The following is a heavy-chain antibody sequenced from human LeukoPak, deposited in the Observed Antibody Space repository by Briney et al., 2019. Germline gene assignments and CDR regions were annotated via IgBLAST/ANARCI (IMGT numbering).Heavy chain of an antibody. CDR3: ARELGSSGTF. J-gene: IGHJ4*02. V-gene: IGHV1-2*02. CDR2: IKSNSGGT. Sequence: ASVKVSCKASGYTFTSYYMNWVRHAPGQGLEWMGWIKSNSGGTKYAQKFQGRVTMTRDTSISTAYMELSRLTSDDTAVYYCARELGSSGTFWGQGTQVTVST. CDR1: GYTFTSYY. D-gene: IGHD3-22*01.